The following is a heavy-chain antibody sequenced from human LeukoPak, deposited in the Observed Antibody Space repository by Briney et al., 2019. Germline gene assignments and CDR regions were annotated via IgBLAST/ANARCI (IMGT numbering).Heavy chain of an antibody. CDR2: IDWDDER. Sequence: ESGPALVKPTQTLTLTCTFSGFSLKTSQMCVSWLRRPPGKAPEWLARIDWDDERFYSTSLKTRLTISKATSTNQVVLTLTNMDPADTATYYCARMRRSSGLSHSFDVWGQGTMVTVSS. V-gene: IGHV2-70*17. J-gene: IGHJ3*01. D-gene: IGHD1-26*01. CDR3: ARMRRSSGLSHSFDV. CDR1: GFSLKTSQMC.